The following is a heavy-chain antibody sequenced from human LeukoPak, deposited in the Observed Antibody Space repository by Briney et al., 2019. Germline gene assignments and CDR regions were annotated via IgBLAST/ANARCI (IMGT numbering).Heavy chain of an antibody. Sequence: SETLSLTCTVSGGSISSYYWIWIRQPPGKGLEWIGYIYYSGSTNYNPSLKSRVTISVDTSKNQFSLKLSSVTAADTAVYYCARGTRNSRGAFDIWGQGTMVTVSS. CDR2: IYYSGST. CDR3: ARGTRNSRGAFDI. J-gene: IGHJ3*02. CDR1: GGSISSYY. D-gene: IGHD1/OR15-1a*01. V-gene: IGHV4-59*01.